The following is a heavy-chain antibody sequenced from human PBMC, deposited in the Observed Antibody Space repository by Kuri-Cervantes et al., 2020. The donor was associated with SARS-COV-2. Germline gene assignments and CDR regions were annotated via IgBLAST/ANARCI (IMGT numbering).Heavy chain of an antibody. Sequence: GGSLRLSCAASGFTFSSYGMHWVRQAPGKGLEWVAVISYDGSNKYYADSVKGRFTISRDNSKNTLYLQMNSLRAEDTAVYHCAKDFGISQRRFGVVNALFDYWGQGTLVTVSS. J-gene: IGHJ4*02. CDR1: GFTFSSYG. CDR2: ISYDGSNK. CDR3: AKDFGISQRRFGVVNALFDY. D-gene: IGHD3-3*01. V-gene: IGHV3-30*18.